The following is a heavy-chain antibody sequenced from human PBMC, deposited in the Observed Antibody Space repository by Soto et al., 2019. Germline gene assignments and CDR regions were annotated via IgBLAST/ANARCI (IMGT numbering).Heavy chain of an antibody. J-gene: IGHJ4*02. V-gene: IGHV4-39*01. CDR3: ARLDYDDYGDYIDY. CDR1: GGSISSSSYY. Sequence: QLQLQESGPGLVKPSETLSLTCTVSGGSISSSSYYWGWIRQPPGKGLEWIGSIYYSGSTYYNPSLKSRVTISVDTSKNQFSLKLSSVTAADTAVYYCARLDYDDYGDYIDYWGQGTLVTVSS. D-gene: IGHD4-17*01. CDR2: IYYSGST.